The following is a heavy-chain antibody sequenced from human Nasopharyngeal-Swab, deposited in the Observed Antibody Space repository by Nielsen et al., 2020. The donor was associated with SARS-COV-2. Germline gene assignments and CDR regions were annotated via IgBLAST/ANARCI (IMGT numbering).Heavy chain of an antibody. Sequence: GESLKISCAASGFTFSNAWMSWVRQAPGKGLEWVGRIKSKTDGGTTDYAAPVKGRFTISRDDSKNTLYLQMNSLKTEDTAVYYCTTDRGYSYGPPLDYWGQGTLVTVSS. J-gene: IGHJ4*02. D-gene: IGHD5-18*01. CDR3: TTDRGYSYGPPLDY. CDR2: IKSKTDGGTT. CDR1: GFTFSNAW. V-gene: IGHV3-15*01.